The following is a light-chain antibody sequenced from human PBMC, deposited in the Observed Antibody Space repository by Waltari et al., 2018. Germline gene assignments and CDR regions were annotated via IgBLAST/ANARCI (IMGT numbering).Light chain of an antibody. J-gene: IGLJ2*01. V-gene: IGLV2-23*02. CDR3: CSYVQKDIWL. CDR2: EVI. CDR1: TSDGGNSHF. Sequence: QSALTQPASVSGAPGQSLTISCAATTSDGGNSHFVSWYQHHPGKVPKLLIYEVIKRHSNIYDRFTGSKSGNTASLSISGLQADDEADYYCCSYVQKDIWLFGRGTKVTVL.